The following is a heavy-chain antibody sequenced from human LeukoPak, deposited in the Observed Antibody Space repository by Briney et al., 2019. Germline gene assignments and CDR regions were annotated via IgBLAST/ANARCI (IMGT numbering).Heavy chain of an antibody. CDR1: GGTFSSYA. D-gene: IGHD5-18*01. CDR2: IIPIFGTA. Sequence: ASVKVSCKASGGTFSSYAISWVRQAPGQGLEWMGGIIPIFGTANYAQKFQGRVTITTDESTSTAYMELSSLRSDDTAVYYCAREAVDTAMDLGGSYNYYYMDVWGKGTTVTVSS. J-gene: IGHJ6*03. V-gene: IGHV1-69*05. CDR3: AREAVDTAMDLGGSYNYYYMDV.